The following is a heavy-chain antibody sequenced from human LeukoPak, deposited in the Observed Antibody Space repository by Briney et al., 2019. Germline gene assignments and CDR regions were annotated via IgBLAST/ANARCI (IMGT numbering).Heavy chain of an antibody. Sequence: SETLSLTCNVSGGSITGYYWSWVRQSPGKGLEWIGYIYRSGSTNYNPSLKSRVTLSVDTSKEQISLKLNSVTAADTAVYYCARRPIVPGVDNYYYYMDVWGEGATVIVSS. CDR1: GGSITGYY. D-gene: IGHD5-12*01. V-gene: IGHV4-4*09. CDR2: IYRSGST. J-gene: IGHJ6*03. CDR3: ARRPIVPGVDNYYYYMDV.